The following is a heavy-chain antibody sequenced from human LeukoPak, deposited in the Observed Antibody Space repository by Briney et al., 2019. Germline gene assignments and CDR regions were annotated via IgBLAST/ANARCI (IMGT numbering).Heavy chain of an antibody. D-gene: IGHD6-13*01. CDR2: IYPGDSDT. V-gene: IGHV5-51*01. CDR1: GYSSTSYW. J-gene: IGHJ4*02. Sequence: GESLKISCQGSGYSSTSYWIGWVRQMPGKGLEGTGIIYPGDSDTRYSPSLQGQITISADKSISTAYLQWSSLKASDTAMYYCARHDDVAAAGQFDYWGQGTLVTVSS. CDR3: ARHDDVAAAGQFDY.